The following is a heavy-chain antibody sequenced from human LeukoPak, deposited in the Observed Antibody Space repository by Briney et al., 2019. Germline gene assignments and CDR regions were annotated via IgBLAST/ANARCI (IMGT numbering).Heavy chain of an antibody. Sequence: SVKVSCKASGGTFSSYGISWVRQAPGQGLEWMGRIIPILGIANYAQKFQGRVTITADKSTSTAYMELSSLRSEDTAVYYCARDRSSSSPPRYWGQGTLVTVSS. V-gene: IGHV1-69*04. D-gene: IGHD6-6*01. J-gene: IGHJ4*02. CDR3: ARDRSSSSPPRY. CDR2: IIPILGIA. CDR1: GGTFSSYG.